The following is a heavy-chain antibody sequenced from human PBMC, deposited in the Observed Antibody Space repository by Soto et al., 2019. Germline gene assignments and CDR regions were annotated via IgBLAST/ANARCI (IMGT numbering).Heavy chain of an antibody. CDR1: GYTFTSYY. Sequence: ASVKVSCKASGYTFTSYYMHWVRQAPGQGLEWMGIINPSGGSTSYAQKFQGRVTMTRDTSTSTVYMELSSLRSEDTAVYYCARAHHPPAYSSGSRGYFDYWGQGTLVTVPQ. CDR3: ARAHHPPAYSSGSRGYFDY. D-gene: IGHD6-19*01. CDR2: INPSGGST. V-gene: IGHV1-46*01. J-gene: IGHJ4*02.